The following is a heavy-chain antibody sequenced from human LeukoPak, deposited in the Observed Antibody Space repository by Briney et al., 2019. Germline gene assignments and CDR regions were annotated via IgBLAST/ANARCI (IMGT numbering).Heavy chain of an antibody. Sequence: SETLSLTCTVSGGSISNYYWSWIRQPPGKGLEWIGYIYYSGSTNYNPSLKSRVTISVDTSKNHLSLKLSSVTAADTAVYYCARAINDYSNYEVLTDNWFDPWGQGTLVTVSS. D-gene: IGHD4-11*01. V-gene: IGHV4-59*01. J-gene: IGHJ5*02. CDR1: GGSISNYY. CDR3: ARAINDYSNYEVLTDNWFDP. CDR2: IYYSGST.